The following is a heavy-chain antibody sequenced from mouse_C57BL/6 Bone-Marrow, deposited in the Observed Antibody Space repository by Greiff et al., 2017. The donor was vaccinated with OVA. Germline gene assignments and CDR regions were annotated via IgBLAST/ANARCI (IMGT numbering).Heavy chain of an antibody. D-gene: IGHD1-1*01. J-gene: IGHJ4*01. CDR3: TRFTNYYGSSSYAMDY. V-gene: IGHV1-5*01. Sequence: EVKLQESGPVLARPGASVKMSCKTSGYTFTSYWMHWVKQRPGQGLEWIGAIYPGNSDTSYNQKFKGKAKLTAVTSASTAYMELSSLTNEDSAVYYCTRFTNYYGSSSYAMDYWGQGTSVTVSS. CDR2: IYPGNSDT. CDR1: GYTFTSYW.